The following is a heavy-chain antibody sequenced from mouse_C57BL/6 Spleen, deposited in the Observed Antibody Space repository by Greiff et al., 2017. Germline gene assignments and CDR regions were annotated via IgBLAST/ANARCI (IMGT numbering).Heavy chain of an antibody. CDR3: ARGKGYDGYFYWYFDV. D-gene: IGHD2-3*01. CDR1: GYSFTDYN. CDR2: INPNYGTT. Sequence: VQLQQSGPELVKPGASVKISCKASGYSFTDYNMNWVKQSNGKSLEWIGVINPNYGTTSYNQKFKGKATLTVDQSSSTAYMQLNSLTSEDSAVYYCARGKGYDGYFYWYFDVWGTGTTVTVSS. V-gene: IGHV1-39*01. J-gene: IGHJ1*03.